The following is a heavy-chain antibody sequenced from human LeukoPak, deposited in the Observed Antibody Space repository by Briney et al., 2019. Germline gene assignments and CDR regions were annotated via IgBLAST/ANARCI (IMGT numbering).Heavy chain of an antibody. D-gene: IGHD1-26*01. J-gene: IGHJ4*02. CDR1: GGSISSSSYY. Sequence: SETLSLTCTVSGGSISSSSYYWGWIRQPPGKGLEWIGSIYYSGSTYYNPSLKSRLTISVDTSRNHFSLRLSSVTAADTAVYYCARADRSGSYGYYFDYWGQGTLVTVSS. CDR2: IYYSGST. V-gene: IGHV4-39*07. CDR3: ARADRSGSYGYYFDY.